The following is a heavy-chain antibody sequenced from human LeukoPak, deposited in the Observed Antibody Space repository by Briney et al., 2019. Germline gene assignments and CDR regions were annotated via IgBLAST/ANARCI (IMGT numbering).Heavy chain of an antibody. D-gene: IGHD3-10*01. CDR1: GFTVSSNY. CDR2: IYSGGST. CDR3: ARATPRVSGRFGEFDY. V-gene: IGHV3-53*01. J-gene: IGHJ4*02. Sequence: PGGSLRLSCASSGFTVSSNYMSWVRQAPGKGLEWVSVIYSGGSTYYADSVKGRFTISRDNSKNTLYLQMNSLRAEDTAVYYCARATPRVSGRFGEFDYWGLGTLVTVSS.